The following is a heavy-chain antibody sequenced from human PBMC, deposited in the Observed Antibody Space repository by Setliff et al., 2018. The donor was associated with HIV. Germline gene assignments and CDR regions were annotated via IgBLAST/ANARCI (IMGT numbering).Heavy chain of an antibody. Sequence: LSLTCALSGYSISNGYYWGWIRQPSGKGLEWIGSIYHSGSTFYNPSLRSRVTISVDTSQDQFSLRLTSVTAAETAVYYCARVGYHGSGRYSFDYWGQGTLVTVSS. V-gene: IGHV4-38-2*01. J-gene: IGHJ4*02. CDR1: GYSISNGYY. D-gene: IGHD3-10*01. CDR2: IYHSGST. CDR3: ARVGYHGSGRYSFDY.